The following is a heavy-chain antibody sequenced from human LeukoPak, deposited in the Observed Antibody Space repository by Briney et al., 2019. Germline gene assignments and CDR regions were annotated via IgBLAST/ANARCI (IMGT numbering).Heavy chain of an antibody. CDR1: GFTFSSYA. Sequence: GGSLRLPCAASGFTFSSYAMSWVRQAPGKGLEWVSDISGSGGDTYYADSVKGRFTISRHNSKNTLYLQMNSLRAEDTAIYYCAKTGCTSTGCYENYWGQGTLVTVSS. D-gene: IGHD2-2*01. CDR2: ISGSGGDT. V-gene: IGHV3-23*01. CDR3: AKTGCTSTGCYENY. J-gene: IGHJ4*02.